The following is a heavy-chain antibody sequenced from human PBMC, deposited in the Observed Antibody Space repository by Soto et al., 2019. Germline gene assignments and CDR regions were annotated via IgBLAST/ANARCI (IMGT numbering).Heavy chain of an antibody. CDR3: ATVTGPDTGRAAAATIY. D-gene: IGHD6-13*01. J-gene: IGHJ4*02. CDR1: GYSFTSNW. CDR2: IDPSDSYT. V-gene: IGHV5-10-1*01. Sequence: GESLKISCKGSGYSFTSNWISWVRQMPGKGLEWMGRIDPSDSYTNYSPSFQGHVTISADKSIRTAFLQWSSLEASDSAMYYCATVTGPDTGRAAAATIYWGQGTLVTVSS.